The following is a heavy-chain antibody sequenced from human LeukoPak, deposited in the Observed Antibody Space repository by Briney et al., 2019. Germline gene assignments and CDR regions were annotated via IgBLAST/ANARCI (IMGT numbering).Heavy chain of an antibody. V-gene: IGHV3-23*01. CDR2: ISGSGGST. CDR3: AKDPASSSWYMVNFVY. CDR1: GFTFSSYA. D-gene: IGHD6-13*01. Sequence: GGSLRLSCAASGFTFSSYAMSWVRQAPGKGLEWVSAISGSGGSTYYADSVKGRFTISRDNSKNTLYLQMNSLRAEDTAVYYCAKDPASSSWYMVNFVYWGQGTLVTVSS. J-gene: IGHJ4*02.